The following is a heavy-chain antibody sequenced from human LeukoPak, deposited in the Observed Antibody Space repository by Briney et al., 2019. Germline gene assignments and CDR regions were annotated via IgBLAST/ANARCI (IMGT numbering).Heavy chain of an antibody. CDR1: GFTFSNLW. D-gene: IGHD3-16*01. CDR3: ALGAVDN. Sequence: GGSLRLSCAASGFTFSNLWMSWARQAPGKGLEWLANIKQDGSQKNYVNSVRGRFTISRDNAKNSLYLQMNSLRAGDTAIYYCALGAVDNWGQGTLVTVSS. J-gene: IGHJ4*02. V-gene: IGHV3-7*01. CDR2: IKQDGSQK.